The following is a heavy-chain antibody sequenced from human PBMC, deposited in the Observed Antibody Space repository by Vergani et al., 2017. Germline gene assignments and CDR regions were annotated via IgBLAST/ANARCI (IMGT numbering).Heavy chain of an antibody. CDR3: ARTESFILRYFHWAL. J-gene: IGHJ4*02. Sequence: QLPLQESGPGLVKPSETLSLPCTVSGGSITSSSYYLGWIRQPPGKGLEWIGNIYHSGGAYYNPSLNGRVTISVDTSKNQFSLEVTSVTAADTAIYFCARTESFILRYFHWALWGQGTLVTVSS. D-gene: IGHD3-9*01. V-gene: IGHV4-39*01. CDR2: IYHSGGA. CDR1: GGSITSSSYY.